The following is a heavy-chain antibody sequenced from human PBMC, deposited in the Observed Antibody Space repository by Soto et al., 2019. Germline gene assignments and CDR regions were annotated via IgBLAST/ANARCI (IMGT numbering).Heavy chain of an antibody. V-gene: IGHV5-51*01. CDR2: IYPGDSDT. CDR1: GYNFITYW. J-gene: IGHJ6*02. CDR3: ARHDGAIVATIGSRYYYYGMDV. Sequence: GESLKISCRGSGYNFITYWIGWVRQMPGKGLEWMGIIYPGDSDTRYSPSFYGQVTISADKSISTAYLQWSSLKASDTAMYYCARHDGAIVATIGSRYYYYGMDVWGQGTTVTVSS. D-gene: IGHD5-12*01.